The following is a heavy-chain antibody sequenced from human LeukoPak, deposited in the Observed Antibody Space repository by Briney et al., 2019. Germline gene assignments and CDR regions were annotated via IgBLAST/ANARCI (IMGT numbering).Heavy chain of an antibody. CDR1: GGSFSGYY. D-gene: IGHD4-17*01. J-gene: IGHJ4*02. Sequence: ETLSLTCAVYGGSFSGYYWSWIRQPPGKGLEWVSVIYSGGSTYYADSVKGRFTISRDNSKNTLYLQMNSLRAEDTAVYYCAREETTVTTRGYWGQGTLVTVSS. CDR2: IYSGGST. V-gene: IGHV3-53*01. CDR3: AREETTVTTRGY.